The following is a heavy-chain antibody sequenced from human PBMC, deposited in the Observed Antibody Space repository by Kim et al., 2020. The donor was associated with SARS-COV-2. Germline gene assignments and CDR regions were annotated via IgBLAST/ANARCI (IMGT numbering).Heavy chain of an antibody. J-gene: IGHJ4*02. CDR3: TIVVRYWYFDN. V-gene: IGHV3-23*01. D-gene: IGHD2-8*02. Sequence: YYADYVKGRFTISRDNSKNTLYLQMNRLRAEDTAAYFWTIVVRYWYFDNWGQGTLVTVSS.